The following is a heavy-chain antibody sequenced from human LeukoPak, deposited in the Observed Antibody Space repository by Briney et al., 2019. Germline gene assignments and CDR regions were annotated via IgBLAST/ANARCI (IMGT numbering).Heavy chain of an antibody. Sequence: SVKVSCKASGGTFSSYAISWVRQAPGQGLEWMGGIIPIFGTANYAQKFQGRVTITTDESTSTAYMELSSLRSEDTAVYYCARVERGYSYARYAFDIWGQGTMVTVSS. V-gene: IGHV1-69*05. CDR3: ARVERGYSYARYAFDI. CDR2: IIPIFGTA. D-gene: IGHD5-18*01. J-gene: IGHJ3*02. CDR1: GGTFSSYA.